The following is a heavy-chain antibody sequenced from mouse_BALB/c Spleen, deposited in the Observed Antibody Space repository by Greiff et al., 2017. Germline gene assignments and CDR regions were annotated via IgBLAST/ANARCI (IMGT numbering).Heavy chain of an antibody. V-gene: IGHV1S127*01. CDR2: IDPSDSYT. J-gene: IGHJ3*01. D-gene: IGHD3-1*01. Sequence: QVQLQQPGAELVKPGASVKMSCKASGYTFTSYWMHWVKQRPGQGLEWIGVIDPSDSYTSYNQKFKGKATLTVDTSSSTAYMQLSSLTSEDSAVYYCTRAVGYTDSFAYWGQGTLVTVSA. CDR1: GYTFTSYW. CDR3: TRAVGYTDSFAY.